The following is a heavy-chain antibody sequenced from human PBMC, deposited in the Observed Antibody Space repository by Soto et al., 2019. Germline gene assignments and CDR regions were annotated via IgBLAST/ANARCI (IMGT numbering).Heavy chain of an antibody. CDR3: AKDRVTHLWLRYYYYGMDV. Sequence: GGSLRLSCAASGLTFSSYAMIWVRQAPGKGLEWVSAFSGSGGSTYYADTVKGRFTISRDNSKNTLYLQMNSLRAEDTAVYYCAKDRVTHLWLRYYYYGMDVWGQGTTVTVSS. CDR1: GLTFSSYA. D-gene: IGHD5-18*01. V-gene: IGHV3-23*01. J-gene: IGHJ6*02. CDR2: FSGSGGST.